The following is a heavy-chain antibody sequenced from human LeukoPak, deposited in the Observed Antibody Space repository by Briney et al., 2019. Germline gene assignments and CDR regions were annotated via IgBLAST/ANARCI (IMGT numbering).Heavy chain of an antibody. J-gene: IGHJ4*02. V-gene: IGHV3-11*03. D-gene: IGHD3-10*01. CDR3: ARNYFQGVPGVY. CDR2: IGSGGSYT. Sequence: GGSLRLSCAGSGFTFSDYYMSWIRQAPGKGLEWVSYIGSGGSYTNFADSVKGRFTISRDNAKNSLYLQMNSLRADDTAVYYCARNYFQGVPGVYWGQGTLVTVSS. CDR1: GFTFSDYY.